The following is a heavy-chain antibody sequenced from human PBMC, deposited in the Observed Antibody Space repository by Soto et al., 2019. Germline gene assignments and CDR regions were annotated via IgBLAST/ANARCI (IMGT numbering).Heavy chain of an antibody. CDR2: IYYSGTT. V-gene: IGHV4-59*01. J-gene: IGHJ5*02. D-gene: IGHD4-17*01. CDR1: GGSISGYY. Sequence: PSETLSLTCTVSGGSISGYYWSWIRQPPGRGLEWIGDIYYSGTTNYNPSLKSRVSISVDTSKNQFSLKLSSVTAADTAVYYCARLNRELTRAPEGSDNWFDPWGEGTSVTVDS. CDR3: ARLNRELTRAPEGSDNWFDP.